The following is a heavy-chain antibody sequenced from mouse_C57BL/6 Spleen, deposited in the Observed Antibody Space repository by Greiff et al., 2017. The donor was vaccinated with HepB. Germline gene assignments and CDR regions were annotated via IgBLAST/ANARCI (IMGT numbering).Heavy chain of an antibody. V-gene: IGHV1-19*01. CDR2: INPYNGGT. CDR3: ARDWEDAMDY. CDR1: GYTFTDYY. J-gene: IGHJ4*01. D-gene: IGHD4-1*01. Sequence: EVQLQQSGPVLVKPGASVKMSCKASGYTFTDYYMNWVKQSHGKSLEWIGVINPYNGGTSYNQKFKGKATLTVDKSSSTAYMELNSLTSEDSAVYYCARDWEDAMDYWRQGTSVTVSS.